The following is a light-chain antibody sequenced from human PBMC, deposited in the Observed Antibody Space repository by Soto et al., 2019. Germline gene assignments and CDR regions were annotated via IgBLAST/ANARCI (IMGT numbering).Light chain of an antibody. CDR1: QSVSSSY. CDR3: QHYGSSPPSWT. J-gene: IGKJ1*01. Sequence: ETVLTQSPGTLSLSPGERATLSCRASQSVSSSYLAWYQQKPGQAPRLLIYGASSRPTGSPDRFSGSGSGADFPLTISRLEPEDFVVYYCQHYGSSPPSWTFGQGTKVEIK. CDR2: GAS. V-gene: IGKV3-20*01.